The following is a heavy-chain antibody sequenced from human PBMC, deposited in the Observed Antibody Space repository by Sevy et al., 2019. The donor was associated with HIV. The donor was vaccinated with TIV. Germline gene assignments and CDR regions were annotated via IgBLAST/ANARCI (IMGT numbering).Heavy chain of an antibody. D-gene: IGHD3-16*01. CDR1: GFTFSNYW. CDR2: IKQGGDTK. J-gene: IGHJ4*02. V-gene: IGHV3-7*01. Sequence: GGSLRLSCAASGFTFSNYWMAWVRQAPGKGLEWVANIKQGGDTKHYVDSVKGRFTISRDNARNMVYLQMNTLTVEDMAVYYCARDEYDSVDYWGQGILVTVSS. CDR3: ARDEYDSVDY.